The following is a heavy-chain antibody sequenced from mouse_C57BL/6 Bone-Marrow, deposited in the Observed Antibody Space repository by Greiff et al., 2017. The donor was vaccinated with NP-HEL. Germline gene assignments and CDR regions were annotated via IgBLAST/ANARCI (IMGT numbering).Heavy chain of an antibody. Sequence: DVQLVESGGGLVKPGGSLKLSCAASGFTFSSYAMSWVRQTPEKRLEWVATISDGGSYTYYPDNVKGRFTISRDNAKNNLYLQMSHLKSEDTAMYYCARDHAYYSNYGFAYWGQGTLVTVSA. V-gene: IGHV5-4*01. CDR2: ISDGGSYT. J-gene: IGHJ3*01. CDR1: GFTFSSYA. D-gene: IGHD2-5*01. CDR3: ARDHAYYSNYGFAY.